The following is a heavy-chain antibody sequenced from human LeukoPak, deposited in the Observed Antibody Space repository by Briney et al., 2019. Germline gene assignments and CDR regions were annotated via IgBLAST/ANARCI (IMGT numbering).Heavy chain of an antibody. Sequence: GGSLRLSCAASGFTFSSHAMHWVRRAPGKGLELVSSISRNGDSTGYGNSVKGRFTISRDNSKNTLYLQMGSLRTEDMAIYYCARSSGDLDHSYGMDVWGQGTTVTVSS. CDR1: GFTFSSHA. D-gene: IGHD1-26*01. J-gene: IGHJ6*02. CDR2: ISRNGDST. V-gene: IGHV3-64*01. CDR3: ARSSGDLDHSYGMDV.